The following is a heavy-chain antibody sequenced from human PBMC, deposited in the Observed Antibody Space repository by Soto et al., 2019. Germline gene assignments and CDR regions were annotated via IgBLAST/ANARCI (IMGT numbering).Heavy chain of an antibody. CDR3: SRDRGGYDVLTGYYGGAGTMDV. CDR2: ISYDESNK. J-gene: IGHJ6*02. CDR1: GFTFSSYA. D-gene: IGHD3-9*01. Sequence: QEQLVESGGGVVQPGRSLRLSCAASGFTFSSYAMHWVRQAPGKGLEWVAVISYDESNKYYADSVKGRFIISRDNSKETQYLQADRLRAEDTAVYYGSRDRGGYDVLTGYYGGAGTMDVWGQGTTVTVSS. V-gene: IGHV3-30-3*01.